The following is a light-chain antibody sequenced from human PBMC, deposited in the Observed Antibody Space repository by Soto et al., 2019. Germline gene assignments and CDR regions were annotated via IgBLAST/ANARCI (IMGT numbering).Light chain of an antibody. Sequence: LLMQSPRPLALASGDRASLSCRARHRGSSSYLAWYQQKPGQAPRLLIYAASSRESGIPDRFSGSGSGTDFTLTISSLQPEDFATYYCQQASSFPLTFGQGTKVDI. CDR3: QQASSFPLT. CDR2: AAS. CDR1: HRGSSSY. V-gene: IGKV3-20*01. J-gene: IGKJ4*01.